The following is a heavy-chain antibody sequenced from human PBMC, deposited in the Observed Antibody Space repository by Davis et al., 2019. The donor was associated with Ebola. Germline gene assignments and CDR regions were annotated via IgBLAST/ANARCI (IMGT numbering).Heavy chain of an antibody. D-gene: IGHD6-13*01. CDR3: ARVTQQQLYFDL. J-gene: IGHJ2*01. CDR1: GGSISSSNW. Sequence: MPSETLSLTCAVSGGSISSSNWWSWVRQPPGKGLEWIGEIYHSGSTNYNPSLKSRVTISVDKSKNQFSLKLGSVTAADTAVYYCARVTQQQLYFDLWGRGTLVTVSS. CDR2: IYHSGST. V-gene: IGHV4-4*02.